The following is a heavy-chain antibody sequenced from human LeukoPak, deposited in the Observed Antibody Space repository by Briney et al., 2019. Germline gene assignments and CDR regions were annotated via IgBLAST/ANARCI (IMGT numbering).Heavy chain of an antibody. Sequence: SETLSLTCSASGASTSDKYWSWIRQSPGRTLEWIGHIYNGRNTKYNPSLTSRVTISVDTSKNQYSLSLTSVTAADTAMYYCAQTTGWPGFDFWGPGALVTVSS. D-gene: IGHD6-19*01. V-gene: IGHV4-59*08. CDR2: IYNGRNT. J-gene: IGHJ4*02. CDR1: GASTSDKY. CDR3: AQTTGWPGFDF.